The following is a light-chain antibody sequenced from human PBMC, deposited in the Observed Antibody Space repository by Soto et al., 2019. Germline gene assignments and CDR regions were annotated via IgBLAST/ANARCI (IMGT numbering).Light chain of an antibody. CDR1: QTISNW. J-gene: IGKJ3*01. Sequence: DIQLTQSPSTLSASVGDRVTISCRASQTISNWLAWYQQKPGKPPKLLIYDASTLQSGVPSRLRGTASGTDFTLTINSLQPEDFATYYCQQINNSPVTFGPGTKVDI. V-gene: IGKV1-5*01. CDR2: DAS. CDR3: QQINNSPVT.